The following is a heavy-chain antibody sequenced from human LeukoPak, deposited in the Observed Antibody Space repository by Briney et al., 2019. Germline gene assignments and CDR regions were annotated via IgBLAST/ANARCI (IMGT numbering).Heavy chain of an antibody. CDR1: GYTFTSYG. D-gene: IGHD5-18*01. V-gene: IGHV1-18*01. J-gene: IGHJ6*02. Sequence: GASVKVSCKASGYTFTSYGISWVRQAPGQGLEWMGWISAYNGNTNYAQKLQGRVTMTTDTSTSTAYMELRSLRSDDTAVYYCAREGPDGYSYGYHYGMDVWGQGTTVTVSS. CDR2: ISAYNGNT. CDR3: AREGPDGYSYGYHYGMDV.